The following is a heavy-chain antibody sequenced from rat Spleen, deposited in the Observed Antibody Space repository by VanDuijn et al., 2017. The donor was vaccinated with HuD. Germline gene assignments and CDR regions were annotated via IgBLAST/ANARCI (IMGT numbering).Heavy chain of an antibody. CDR3: TRDSDIPTYFFDY. Sequence: EVQLVESGGGLVQPGRSLKLSCAASGFTFSDYDMAWVRQAPTKGLEWATTISYDGNNTYYRDSVKGRFTISRDNAKSTLYLQMDSLRSEDTAIYYCTRDSDIPTYFFDYWGQGVMVTVSS. CDR1: GFTFSDYD. D-gene: IGHD2-1*01. CDR2: ISYDGNNT. V-gene: IGHV5-7*01. J-gene: IGHJ2*01.